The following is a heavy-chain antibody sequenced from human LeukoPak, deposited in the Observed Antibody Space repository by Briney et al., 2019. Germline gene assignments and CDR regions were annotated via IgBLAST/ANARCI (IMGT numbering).Heavy chain of an antibody. V-gene: IGHV3-48*04. J-gene: IGHJ4*02. CDR2: IVGSSSNM. CDR3: ATDTPETAAFDY. Sequence: PGGSLRLSCTASGFSFSTYSMNWVRQAPGKGLEWVSYIVGSSSNMYYADSVKGRFTISRDNAKNSLYLQVGSLRAEDTAVYYCATDTPETAAFDYWGQGTLVTVSS. CDR1: GFSFSTYS. D-gene: IGHD1-1*01.